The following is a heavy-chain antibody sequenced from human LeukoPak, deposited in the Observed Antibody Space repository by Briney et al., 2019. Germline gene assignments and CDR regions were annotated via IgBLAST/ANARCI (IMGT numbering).Heavy chain of an antibody. CDR3: ARDRIVVVPAAIVVYGMDV. J-gene: IGHJ6*02. V-gene: IGHV3-21*01. CDR2: ISSSSSYI. Sequence: GGSLRLSCAASGFTCSSYSMNWVRQAPGKGLEWVSSISSSSSYIYYADSVKGRFTISRDNAKNSLYLQMNSLRAEDTAVYYCARDRIVVVPAAIVVYGMDVWGQGTTVTVSS. D-gene: IGHD2-2*01. CDR1: GFTCSSYS.